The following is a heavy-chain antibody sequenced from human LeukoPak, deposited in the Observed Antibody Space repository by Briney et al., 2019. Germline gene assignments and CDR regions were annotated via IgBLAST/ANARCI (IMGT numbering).Heavy chain of an antibody. CDR3: AKFGPYWYFDL. CDR1: GFTFNSYA. CDR2: ISGSGDST. D-gene: IGHD3-10*01. J-gene: IGHJ2*01. Sequence: GGSLRLSCAASGFTFNSYAMSWVRQAPGKGLEWVSTISGSGDSTYYADSVKGRLTISRDNSKNMLFLQMNSLRAEDTAVYYCAKFGPYWYFDLWGRGTLVTVSS. V-gene: IGHV3-23*01.